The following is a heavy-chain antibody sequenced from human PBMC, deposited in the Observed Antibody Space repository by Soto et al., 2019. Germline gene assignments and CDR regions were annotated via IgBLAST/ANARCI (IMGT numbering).Heavy chain of an antibody. Sequence: QVQLVQSGAEVKKPGSSVKVSCKASGGTLSSYAISWVRQAPGQGLEWMGGSSPIFGTANDAQKFQGRVTITADESTSTAYMELSSLRSEDTAVYYCASDFGRDGYNSPLEQSAFDIWGQGTMVTVSS. CDR1: GGTLSSYA. D-gene: IGHD5-12*01. J-gene: IGHJ3*02. V-gene: IGHV1-69*12. CDR2: SSPIFGTA. CDR3: ASDFGRDGYNSPLEQSAFDI.